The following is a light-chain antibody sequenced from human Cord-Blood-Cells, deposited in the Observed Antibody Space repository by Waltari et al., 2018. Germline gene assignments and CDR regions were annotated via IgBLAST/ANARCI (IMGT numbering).Light chain of an antibody. J-gene: IGKJ4*01. CDR2: GAS. Sequence: EIVLTQYPRTLSLSPGERATLYCRASQSVSSSYLAWYQQKPGQAPRLLIYGASSRATGIPDRFSGSGSGTDFTLTISRLEPEDFAVYYCQQYGSSPLTFGGGTKVEIK. V-gene: IGKV3-20*01. CDR3: QQYGSSPLT. CDR1: QSVSSSY.